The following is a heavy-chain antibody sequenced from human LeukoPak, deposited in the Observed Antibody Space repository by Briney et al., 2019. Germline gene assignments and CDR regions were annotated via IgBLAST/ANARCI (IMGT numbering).Heavy chain of an antibody. D-gene: IGHD2-2*01. CDR3: ARESDRYCSSTSCPNWYDP. CDR1: GGSITSSYYY. CDR2: IYYSGST. J-gene: IGHJ5*02. Sequence: SETLSLTCTVSGGSITSSYYYWGWIRQPPGTGLEWIGGIYYSGSTYYNPSLKSRVTISVDTSKNQFSLKLSSVTAADTAVYYCARESDRYCSSTSCPNWYDPWGQGTLVTVSS. V-gene: IGHV4-39*07.